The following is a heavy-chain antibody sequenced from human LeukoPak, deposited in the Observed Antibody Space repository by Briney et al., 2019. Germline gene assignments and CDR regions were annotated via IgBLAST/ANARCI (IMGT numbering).Heavy chain of an antibody. D-gene: IGHD1-26*01. J-gene: IGHJ4*02. CDR3: AKDGAPYSGSCFDY. Sequence: PGRSLRLSCAASGFTFDDYAMHWVRQAPGKGLEWVSGISWNSGSIGYADSVKGRFTISRDNAKNSLYLQMNSLRAEDTALYYCAKDGAPYSGSCFDYWGQGTLVTVSS. CDR1: GFTFDDYA. CDR2: ISWNSGSI. V-gene: IGHV3-9*01.